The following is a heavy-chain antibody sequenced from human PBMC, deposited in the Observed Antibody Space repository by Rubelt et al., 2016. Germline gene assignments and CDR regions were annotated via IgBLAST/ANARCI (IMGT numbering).Heavy chain of an antibody. D-gene: IGHD4-17*01. Sequence: QVQLVQSGAEVKKPGASVKVSCKVSVYTLTELSMHWVRQAPGKGREWMGGFDPEDGETIYAPKFQGRVTMTEDTSTDTAYMELSSLRSEDTAVYYCAIRQPDYGDLDFDYWGQGTLVTVSS. CDR3: AIRQPDYGDLDFDY. V-gene: IGHV1-24*01. CDR1: VYTLTELS. J-gene: IGHJ4*02. CDR2: FDPEDGET.